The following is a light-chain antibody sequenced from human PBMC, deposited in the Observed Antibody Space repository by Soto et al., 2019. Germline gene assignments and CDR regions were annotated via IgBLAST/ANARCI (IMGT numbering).Light chain of an antibody. CDR2: DVS. Sequence: QSALTQPPSVSGSPGQSVTISCSGTIDDVTAYYRVSWYQQTPGTAPKHMIYDVSNRPSGVPDRFSGSRSGNTASLTISGLQAEDEGDYYCSVYTRTSTYVFGTGTQLTVL. V-gene: IGLV2-18*01. CDR1: IDDVTAYYR. J-gene: IGLJ1*01. CDR3: SVYTRTSTYV.